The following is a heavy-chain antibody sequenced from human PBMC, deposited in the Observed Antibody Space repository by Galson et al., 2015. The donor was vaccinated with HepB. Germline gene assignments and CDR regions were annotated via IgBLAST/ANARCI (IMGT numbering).Heavy chain of an antibody. CDR3: AKDRSGYSYGSFDY. CDR2: ISGSGGSI. J-gene: IGHJ4*02. V-gene: IGHV3-23*01. D-gene: IGHD5-18*01. CDR1: GSTVDYNY. Sequence: SLRLSCAVSGSTVDYNYISWVRQAPGKGLEWVSAISGSGGSIYYADSVKGRVTISRDNSKNTLYLRMNSLRAGDTAVYYCAKDRSGYSYGSFDYWGQGTLVTVSS.